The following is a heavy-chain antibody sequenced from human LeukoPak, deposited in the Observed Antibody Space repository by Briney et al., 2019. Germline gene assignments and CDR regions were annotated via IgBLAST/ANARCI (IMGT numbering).Heavy chain of an antibody. D-gene: IGHD6-13*01. CDR1: GGSFSGYY. Sequence: SETLSLTCAVYGGSFSGYYWSWIRQPPGKGLEWIGEINHSGSTNYNPPLKSRVTISVDTSKNQFSLKLSSVTAADTAVYYCAREPIAAAGTPFDYWGQGTLVTVSS. CDR3: AREPIAAAGTPFDY. J-gene: IGHJ4*02. CDR2: INHSGST. V-gene: IGHV4-34*01.